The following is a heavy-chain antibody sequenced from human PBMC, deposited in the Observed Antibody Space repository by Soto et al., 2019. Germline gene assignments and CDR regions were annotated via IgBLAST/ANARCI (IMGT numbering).Heavy chain of an antibody. CDR1: GYTFTGYY. CDR2: INPNSGGT. Sequence: ASVKVSCKASGYTFTGYYMHWVRQAPGQGLEWMGWINPNSGGTNYAQKFQGWVTMTRNTSISTAYMELSSLRSEDTAVYYCVTGTTRSYWGQGTLVTVSS. D-gene: IGHD1-7*01. J-gene: IGHJ4*02. V-gene: IGHV1-2*04. CDR3: VTGTTRSY.